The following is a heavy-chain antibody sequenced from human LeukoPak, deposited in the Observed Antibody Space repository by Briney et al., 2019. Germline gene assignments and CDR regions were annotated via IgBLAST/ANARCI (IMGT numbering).Heavy chain of an antibody. CDR1: GFTFSSYW. CDR3: ARDIEAAGLFLDY. Sequence: PGGSLRLSCAASGFTFSSYWMSWVRQAPGKGLEWGGNMKYDGSENYYVDSVKGRFTISRHNAKNSLYLQMNSLRAEDTAVYYCARDIEAAGLFLDYWGQGTLVTVSS. D-gene: IGHD6-13*01. CDR2: MKYDGSEN. V-gene: IGHV3-7*01. J-gene: IGHJ4*02.